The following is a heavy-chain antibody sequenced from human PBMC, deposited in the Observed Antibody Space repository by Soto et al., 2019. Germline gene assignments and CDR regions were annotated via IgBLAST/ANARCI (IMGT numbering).Heavy chain of an antibody. CDR1: GGTFSSYA. CDR3: ARGPKFYYYDSSGPPDY. J-gene: IGHJ4*02. D-gene: IGHD3-22*01. V-gene: IGHV1-69*13. Sequence: GASVKVSCKASGGTFSSYAISWVRQAPGQGLEWMGGIIPIFGTANYAQKFQGRVTITADESTSTAYMELSSLRSEDTAVYYCARGPKFYYYDSSGPPDYWGQGTLVTVSS. CDR2: IIPIFGTA.